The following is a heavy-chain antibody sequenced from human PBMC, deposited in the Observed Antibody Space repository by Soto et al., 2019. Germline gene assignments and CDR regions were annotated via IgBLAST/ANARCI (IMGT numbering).Heavy chain of an antibody. Sequence: SVKVSCKASGCTFSSYAISWVRQAPGQGLEWMGGIIPIFGTANYAQKFQGRVTITADESTSTAYMELSSLRSEDTAVYYCARWLGGLAPSFDRQLDNDYWGQGTLVTVSS. CDR3: ARWLGGLAPSFDRQLDNDY. V-gene: IGHV1-69*13. CDR1: GCTFSSYA. D-gene: IGHD6-13*01. J-gene: IGHJ4*02. CDR2: IIPIFGTA.